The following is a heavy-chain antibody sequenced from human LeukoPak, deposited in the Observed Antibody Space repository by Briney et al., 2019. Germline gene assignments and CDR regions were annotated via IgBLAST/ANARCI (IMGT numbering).Heavy chain of an antibody. Sequence: GESLKISCKGSGYKFSNYWIGWVRQMPGKGLEWMGIIYPGDSDTRHSPPFQGQVTISADKSINTAYLQWSSLKASDTAMYFCATSYDTSGYSFDYWGQGTLVTVSS. CDR3: ATSYDTSGYSFDY. D-gene: IGHD3-22*01. CDR1: GYKFSNYW. J-gene: IGHJ4*02. V-gene: IGHV5-51*01. CDR2: IYPGDSDT.